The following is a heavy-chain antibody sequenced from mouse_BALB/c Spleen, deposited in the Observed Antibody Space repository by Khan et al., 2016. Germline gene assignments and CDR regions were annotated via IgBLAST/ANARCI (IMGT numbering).Heavy chain of an antibody. Sequence: QIQLVQSGPELKKPGETVKISCKASGYTFTNYGMNWVKQAPGKGLKWMGWINTNTGEPTYAEEFKGRFAFSLETSASTAYLQLNILKTEATATFYCAYYGSSFDYWGQDTTLTVSS. D-gene: IGHD1-1*01. CDR3: AYYGSSFDY. V-gene: IGHV9-3*02. J-gene: IGHJ2*01. CDR1: GYTFTNYG. CDR2: INTNTGEP.